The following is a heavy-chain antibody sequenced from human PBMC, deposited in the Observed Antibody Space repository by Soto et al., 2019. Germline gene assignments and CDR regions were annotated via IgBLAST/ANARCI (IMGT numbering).Heavy chain of an antibody. CDR2: IYYSGST. CDR1: GGSISSYY. CDR3: ASGYGDSPIIFWY. D-gene: IGHD4-17*01. V-gene: IGHV4-59*08. J-gene: IGHJ4*02. Sequence: PSETLSLTCPVSGGSISSYYWSWIRQPPGKGLEWIGYIYYSGSTNYNPSLKSRVTISVDTSKNQFSLKLSSVTAADPAVYYCASGYGDSPIIFWYWGQGTLVTVSS.